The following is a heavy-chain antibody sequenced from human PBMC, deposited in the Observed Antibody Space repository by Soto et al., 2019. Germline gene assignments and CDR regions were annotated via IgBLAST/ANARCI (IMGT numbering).Heavy chain of an antibody. J-gene: IGHJ6*02. CDR3: ARQGAVTVMFYYHGMDV. Sequence: QVQLQQWGAGLLKPSETLSLTCDVYGGSFGGYFWSWIRQPPGKGLEWIGEINHGGITNYNPSLKSRITISVDTSKNQFSLKLSSVTAADAAVYYCARQGAVTVMFYYHGMDVWGQGTSVTVPS. V-gene: IGHV4-34*02. D-gene: IGHD2-21*02. CDR1: GGSFGGYF. CDR2: INHGGIT.